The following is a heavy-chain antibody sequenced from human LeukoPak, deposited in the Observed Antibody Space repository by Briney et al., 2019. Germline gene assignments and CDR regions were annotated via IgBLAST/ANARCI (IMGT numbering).Heavy chain of an antibody. CDR2: ISGSASTT. J-gene: IGHJ4*02. CDR1: GFIFSSYA. V-gene: IGHV3-23*01. D-gene: IGHD5-18*01. Sequence: PGGSLRLSCAASGFIFSSYAMSWVRQAPGKGLEWVSAISGSASTTYYADSVKGRFTTSRDNSKHTLYLQMNSLRADDTAVYYCAKAYLLGYSYDTNFDYWGQGTLVTVSS. CDR3: AKAYLLGYSYDTNFDY.